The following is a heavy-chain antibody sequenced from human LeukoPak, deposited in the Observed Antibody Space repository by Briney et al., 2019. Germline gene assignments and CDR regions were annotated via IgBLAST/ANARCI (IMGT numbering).Heavy chain of an antibody. D-gene: IGHD1-1*01. Sequence: PSETLSLTCTVSGGSISSYYWSWIRQPAGEGLEWIGRIYSSGTTSYNPSLKSRVTMSVDTSKNQFSLKLSSVTAADTAVYYCARDRTSGTTRWFDPWGQGTLVTVSS. V-gene: IGHV4-4*07. J-gene: IGHJ5*02. CDR3: ARDRTSGTTRWFDP. CDR1: GGSISSYY. CDR2: IYSSGTT.